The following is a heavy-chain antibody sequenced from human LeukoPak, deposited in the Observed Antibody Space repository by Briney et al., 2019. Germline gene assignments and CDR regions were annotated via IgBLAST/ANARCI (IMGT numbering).Heavy chain of an antibody. J-gene: IGHJ4*02. CDR1: GGSISSGDYY. CDR3: ARCRGSTVTDY. CDR2: IYYSGST. D-gene: IGHD4-17*01. V-gene: IGHV4-30-4*01. Sequence: SETLSLTCTVSGGSISSGDYYWSWIRQPPGKGLEWIGYIYYSGSTYYNPSLKSRVTISVDTSKNQFSLKLSSVTAADTAVYYCARCRGSTVTDYWGQGTLVTVSS.